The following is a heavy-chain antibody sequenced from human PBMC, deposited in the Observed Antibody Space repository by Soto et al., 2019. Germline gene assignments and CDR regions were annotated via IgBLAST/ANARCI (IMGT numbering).Heavy chain of an antibody. V-gene: IGHV4-39*01. J-gene: IGHJ5*02. Sequence: SETLSLPCSASGGSITSSSHFWGWVRQPPGKGLEWIGTIYFTGNTYYTPSLKSRLTMSIDTSKNEFSLRLNSVTAADTAVYYCAGQTFTIAAASYGRSNWFDPWGPGTLVTVSS. CDR3: AGQTFTIAAASYGRSNWFDP. CDR2: IYFTGNT. D-gene: IGHD6-25*01. CDR1: GGSITSSSHF.